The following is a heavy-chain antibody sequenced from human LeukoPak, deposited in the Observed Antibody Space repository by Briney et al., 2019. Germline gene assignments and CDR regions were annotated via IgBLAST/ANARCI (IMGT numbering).Heavy chain of an antibody. J-gene: IGHJ4*02. CDR2: IASNGGTK. CDR1: GFSFSTYT. D-gene: IGHD2-2*02. CDR3: AREYCTTNSCYIWGLGY. V-gene: IGHV3-64*02. Sequence: PGGSLRLSCAASGFSFSTYTMRWVLQAPGKGLEYVSGIASNGGTKYYADSVKGRFTISRDNFKNTVYLQMDSLRTEDMAVYYCAREYCTTNSCYIWGLGYWGQGTLVTVSS.